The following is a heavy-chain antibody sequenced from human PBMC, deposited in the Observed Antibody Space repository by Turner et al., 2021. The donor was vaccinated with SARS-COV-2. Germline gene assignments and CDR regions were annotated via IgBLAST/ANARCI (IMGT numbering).Heavy chain of an antibody. J-gene: IGHJ4*02. CDR1: GFTFAKAW. Sequence: EVKPVESGGDLVTPGGSLRLSCAAFGFTFAKAWMSWVRQAQGKGLECVGQSASNTDGGPTYYAAPVKGRFNISRDDPKTTLFLQMTSQKAEDTAVEYCAEAFLGNWGQGTLVTVSS. CDR3: AEAFLGN. CDR2: SASNTDGGPT. D-gene: IGHD3-3*01. V-gene: IGHV3-15*04.